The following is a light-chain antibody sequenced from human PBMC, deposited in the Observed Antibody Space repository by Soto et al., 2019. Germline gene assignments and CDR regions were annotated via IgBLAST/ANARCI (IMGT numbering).Light chain of an antibody. CDR3: AAWDDSLNGQV. V-gene: IGLV1-40*01. Sequence: QSVLTQPPSVSGAPGQRVTISCTGSSSNIGRGYDVHWYQQVPGSAPRLLLSGDNTRPSGVPDRFSGSRSGTSASLAITGLQAEDEATYYCAAWDDSLNGQVFGGGTKLTVL. CDR2: GDN. CDR1: SSNIGRGYD. J-gene: IGLJ3*02.